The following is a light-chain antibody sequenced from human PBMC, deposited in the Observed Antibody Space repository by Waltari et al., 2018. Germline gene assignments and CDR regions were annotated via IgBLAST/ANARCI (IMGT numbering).Light chain of an antibody. CDR2: YAS. Sequence: IVLTPSPAPPSLSTGQRATLSRRASHSVSWYLAWYQQRPRPSPRLLIYYASNMATGIPARFSGNGSETDFTLTSSSLEPGDSAVCYCQKRRNWPRTVGGGTKVEIK. J-gene: IGKJ4*01. V-gene: IGKV3-11*01. CDR3: QKRRNWPRT. CDR1: HSVSWY.